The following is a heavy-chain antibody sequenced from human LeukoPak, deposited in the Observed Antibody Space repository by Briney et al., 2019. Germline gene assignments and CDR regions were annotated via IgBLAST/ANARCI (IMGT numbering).Heavy chain of an antibody. CDR1: GFSLTTSGVG. D-gene: IGHD3-10*01. J-gene: IGHJ4*02. CDR3: AHREAGSFGH. CDR2: IYWDDDK. V-gene: IGHV2-5*02. Sequence: SGPTLVNPTQTLTLTCTFSGFSLTTSGVGVGWIRQPPGKALEWLALIYWDDDKNYSPSLNNRLTITKDTSKNQVVLEMTNMDPVDTARYYWAHREAGSFGHWGQGTLVTVSS.